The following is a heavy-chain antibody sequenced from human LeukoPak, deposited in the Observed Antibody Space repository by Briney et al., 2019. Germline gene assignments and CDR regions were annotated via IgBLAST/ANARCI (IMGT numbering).Heavy chain of an antibody. V-gene: IGHV4-59*01. CDR1: GGSISSYY. J-gene: IGHJ6*02. CDR2: IYYSGST. CDR3: ARSEGYDFWSGYPYYYYGMDV. D-gene: IGHD3-3*01. Sequence: SETLSLTCTVSGGSISSYYWSWIRQPPGKGLEWIGYIYYSGSTNYNPSLKSRVTISVDTSKNQLSLKLSSVTAADTAVYYCARSEGYDFWSGYPYYYYGMDVWGQGTTVTVSS.